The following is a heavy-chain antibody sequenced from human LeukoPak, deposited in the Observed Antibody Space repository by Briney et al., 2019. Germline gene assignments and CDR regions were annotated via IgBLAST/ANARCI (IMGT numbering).Heavy chain of an antibody. CDR3: ASGGVEMATTTHY. D-gene: IGHD5-24*01. V-gene: IGHV4-38-2*02. Sequence: SETLSLTCTVSGYSISSGYYWGWIRQPPGKGLEWIGSIYHSGSTYYNPSLKSRVTISVDTSKNQFSLKLSSVTAADTAVYYCASGGVEMATTTHYWGQGTLVTVSS. CDR2: IYHSGST. J-gene: IGHJ4*02. CDR1: GYSISSGYY.